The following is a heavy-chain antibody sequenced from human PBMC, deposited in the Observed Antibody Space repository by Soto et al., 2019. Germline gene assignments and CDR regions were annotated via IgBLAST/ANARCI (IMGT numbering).Heavy chain of an antibody. CDR3: ARAALDCGGDCCIDH. CDR1: GFTFSSYE. D-gene: IGHD2-21*02. J-gene: IGHJ4*02. Sequence: GGSLRLSCAASGFTFSSYEMNWVRQAPGKGLEWVSDISSSGSTIYYADSVKGRFTISRDNAKNSLYLQMNSLRAEDTAVYYCARAALDCGGDCCIDHWGQGTLVTVSS. CDR2: ISSSGSTI. V-gene: IGHV3-48*03.